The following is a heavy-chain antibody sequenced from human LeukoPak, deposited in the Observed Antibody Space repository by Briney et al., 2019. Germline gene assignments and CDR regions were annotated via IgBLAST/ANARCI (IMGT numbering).Heavy chain of an antibody. CDR1: GFIFSSYA. V-gene: IGHV3-74*01. Sequence: GGSLRLSCAASGFIFSSYAMSWVRQAPGKGLVWVSRINSDGSSTRYADSVKGRFTFSRDNAKNTLYLQMNSLRAEDTAVYYCARRSSSSGNDAFDIWGQGTMVTVSS. CDR2: INSDGSST. J-gene: IGHJ3*02. D-gene: IGHD6-6*01. CDR3: ARRSSSSGNDAFDI.